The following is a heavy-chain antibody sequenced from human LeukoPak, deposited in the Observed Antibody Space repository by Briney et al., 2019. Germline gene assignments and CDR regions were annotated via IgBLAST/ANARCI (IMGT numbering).Heavy chain of an antibody. J-gene: IGHJ6*03. CDR2: IYYSGST. Sequence: SETLSLTCSVSGGSISSSHYYWGWIRQPPGKGLEWIGSIYYSGSTDYNTSLRSRLTISVDTSKNQFSLKMRSVTAADTAIYYCARRTMIFGVAAYMDVWGKGTTVTVSS. CDR1: GGSISSSHYY. V-gene: IGHV4-39*01. CDR3: ARRTMIFGVAAYMDV. D-gene: IGHD3-3*01.